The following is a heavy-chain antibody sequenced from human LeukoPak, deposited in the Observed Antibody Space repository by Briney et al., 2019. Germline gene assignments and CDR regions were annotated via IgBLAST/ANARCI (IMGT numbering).Heavy chain of an antibody. CDR3: ARRESSGWYGIDY. J-gene: IGHJ4*02. Sequence: ASVKVSCKASGYTFTGYYMHWVRQAPGQGLEWMGWVNPYSGGTNYAQKFQGRVTMTRDTSISTAYMELSRLRSDDTAVYYCARRESSGWYGIDYWGQGTLVTVSS. CDR1: GYTFTGYY. D-gene: IGHD6-19*01. V-gene: IGHV1-2*02. CDR2: VNPYSGGT.